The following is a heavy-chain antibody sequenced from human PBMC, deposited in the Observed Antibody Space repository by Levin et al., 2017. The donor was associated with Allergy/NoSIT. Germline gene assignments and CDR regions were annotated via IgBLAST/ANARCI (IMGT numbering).Heavy chain of an antibody. J-gene: IGHJ3*02. CDR2: IYPGDSDT. V-gene: IGHV5-51*01. CDR1: GYSFTSYW. D-gene: IGHD2-15*01. Sequence: TGGSLRLSCKGSGYSFTSYWIGWVRQMPGKGLEWMGIIYPGDSDTRYSPSFQGQVTISADKSISTAYLQWSSLKASDTAMYYCARPHRLYCSGGSCSAGAFDSWGQGTMVTVSS. CDR3: ARPHRLYCSGGSCSAGAFDS.